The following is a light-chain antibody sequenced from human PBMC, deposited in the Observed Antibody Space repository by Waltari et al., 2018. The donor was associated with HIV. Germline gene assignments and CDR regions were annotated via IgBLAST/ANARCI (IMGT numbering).Light chain of an antibody. CDR3: QQSYNTPPWT. J-gene: IGKJ1*01. V-gene: IGKV1-39*01. CDR2: AAS. CDR1: QSISSY. Sequence: DIQMTQSPSSLSASVGDRVTITCRASQSISSYLNWYQHKPGKAPKLLIYAASSLQSGVPSRFSGSVSGTDFTLTINSLQPEDFATYYCQQSYNTPPWTFGQGTKVAFK.